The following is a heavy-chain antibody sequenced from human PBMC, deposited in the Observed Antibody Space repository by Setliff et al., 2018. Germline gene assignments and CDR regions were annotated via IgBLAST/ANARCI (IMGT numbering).Heavy chain of an antibody. Sequence: SVKVSCKASGGTFSRYGISWVRQAPGQGLEWMGGTIPMFGTTNYARKFQGRVTIITDESTSTAYMQLSSLGSEDTAVYYCVREGVHSRSSTDYRYYMDVWG. D-gene: IGHD6-6*01. CDR2: TIPMFGTT. CDR1: GGTFSRYG. J-gene: IGHJ6*03. CDR3: VREGVHSRSSTDYRYYMDV. V-gene: IGHV1-69*05.